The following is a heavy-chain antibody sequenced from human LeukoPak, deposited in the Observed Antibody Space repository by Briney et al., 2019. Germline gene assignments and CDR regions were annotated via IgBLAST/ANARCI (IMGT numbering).Heavy chain of an antibody. CDR1: GYTFTSYG. V-gene: IGHV1-2*02. CDR3: ARVVFYSSGSKSNRVDY. D-gene: IGHD6-19*01. Sequence: ASVKVSCKASGYTFTSYGISWVRQAPGQGLEWMGWINPNSGGTNYAQKFQGRVTMTRDTSISTAYMELSRLRSDDTAVYYCARVVFYSSGSKSNRVDYWGQGTLVTVSS. CDR2: INPNSGGT. J-gene: IGHJ4*02.